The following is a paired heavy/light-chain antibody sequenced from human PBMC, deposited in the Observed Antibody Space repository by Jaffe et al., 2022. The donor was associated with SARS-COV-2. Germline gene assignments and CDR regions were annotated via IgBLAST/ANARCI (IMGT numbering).Heavy chain of an antibody. V-gene: IGHV3-23*01. Sequence: EVQLLESGGGLIQPGGSLRLSCVASGFTFSTYAMSWVRQAPGKGLEWVSGISGSGGATFYADSVKGRFTISRDNSKNTLYLQMNSLRADDTAIYYCAKDNSALYYYFGLDVWGQGTTVTVSS. J-gene: IGHJ6*02. CDR2: ISGSGGAT. D-gene: IGHD4-4*01. CDR3: AKDNSALYYYFGLDV. CDR1: GFTFSTYA.
Light chain of an antibody. Sequence: SVLTQPPSASGTPGQRVTISCSGSSSNIGSNPVSWYLQVPGTAPKLLVYSKNQRPSGVPDRFSASKSGTSASLAISGLQSEDEADYYCATWDDSLNGRVFGGGTKLTVL. V-gene: IGLV1-44*01. CDR3: ATWDDSLNGRV. J-gene: IGLJ3*02. CDR2: SKN. CDR1: SSNIGSNP.